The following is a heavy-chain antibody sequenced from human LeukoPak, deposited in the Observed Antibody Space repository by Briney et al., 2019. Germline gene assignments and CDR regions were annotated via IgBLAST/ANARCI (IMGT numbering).Heavy chain of an antibody. CDR2: IIPIFGTA. D-gene: IGHD7-27*01. J-gene: IGHJ6*03. CDR3: ASRLGMGYYYYYMDV. Sequence: GASVKVSCKASGHIFTSYYIQGVRQAPGEGLEWMGGIIPIFGTANYAQKFQGRVTITADKSTSTAYMELSSLRSEDTAVYYCASRLGMGYYYYYMDVWGKGTTVTVSS. CDR1: GHIFTSYY. V-gene: IGHV1-69*06.